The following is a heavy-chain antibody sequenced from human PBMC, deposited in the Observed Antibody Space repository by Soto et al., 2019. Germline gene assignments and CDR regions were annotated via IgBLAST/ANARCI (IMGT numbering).Heavy chain of an antibody. CDR1: GGTFDSYT. D-gene: IGHD3-16*01. Sequence: QVQLVQSGAEVKKPGSSVRVSCKASGGTFDSYTISWVRQAPGQGLEWLGRIAPIFDISKYAPKFQGRVTITADKSTSTAYMDLSGLTSEDTAVYYCVTGVFGGRQQLVRDAFDFWGQGTMVTVSS. J-gene: IGHJ3*01. CDR3: VTGVFGGRQQLVRDAFDF. CDR2: IAPIFDIS. V-gene: IGHV1-69*02.